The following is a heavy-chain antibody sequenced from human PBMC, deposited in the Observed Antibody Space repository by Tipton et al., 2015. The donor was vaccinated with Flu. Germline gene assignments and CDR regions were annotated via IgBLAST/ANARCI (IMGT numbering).Heavy chain of an antibody. J-gene: IGHJ1*01. D-gene: IGHD6-19*01. CDR3: TFSESVAGHFQH. CDR1: GFTFDDYS. V-gene: IGHV3-43*01. Sequence: SLRLSCAASGFTFDDYSMHWVRQAPGKGLEWVSLITWNGNTIYYADSVRGRFTISRDNNRNSLYLQMNSLRTEDTALYYCTFSESVAGHFQHWGQGTRVTVSS. CDR2: ITWNGNTI.